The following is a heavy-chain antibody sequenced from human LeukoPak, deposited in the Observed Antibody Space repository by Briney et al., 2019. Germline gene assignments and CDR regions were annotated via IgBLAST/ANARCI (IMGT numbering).Heavy chain of an antibody. D-gene: IGHD1-26*01. CDR2: FDPEDGET. V-gene: IGHV1-24*01. CDR1: GYTLTELS. CDR3: ASQVGAFNAFDI. J-gene: IGHJ3*02. Sequence: ASVKVSCKVSGYTLTELSMHWVRQAPGKGLEWMGGFDPEDGETIYAQKFQGRVTMTEDTSTDTAYMELSSLRSEDTAVYYCASQVGAFNAFDIWGQGTMVTVSS.